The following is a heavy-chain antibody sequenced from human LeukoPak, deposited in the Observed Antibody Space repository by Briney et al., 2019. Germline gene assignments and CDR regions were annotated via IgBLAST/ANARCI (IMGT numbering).Heavy chain of an antibody. J-gene: IGHJ5*01. Sequence: ASVKVSCKASGYTFAGYYMHWVRQAPGQGLEWMGWINPNSGGTNYAQKFQGRVTMTRDTSISTAYMELSRLRSDDTAVYYCARGRNIVVVPAATKNWFDSWGQGTLVTVSS. D-gene: IGHD2-2*01. CDR1: GYTFAGYY. CDR2: INPNSGGT. V-gene: IGHV1-2*02. CDR3: ARGRNIVVVPAATKNWFDS.